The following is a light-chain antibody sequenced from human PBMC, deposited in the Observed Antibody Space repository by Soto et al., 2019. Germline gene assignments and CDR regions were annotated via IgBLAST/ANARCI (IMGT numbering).Light chain of an antibody. CDR2: DAS. Sequence: DIPMTQSPPSLSASVGDRVTITCQASQDITYYLNWFQQKPGRAPKLLIYDASNLETGVPSRFSGIRSGTDFTFTISSLQPEDVATYYCQQYDNIPYTFGQGTKLEI. V-gene: IGKV1-33*01. CDR1: QDITYY. CDR3: QQYDNIPYT. J-gene: IGKJ2*01.